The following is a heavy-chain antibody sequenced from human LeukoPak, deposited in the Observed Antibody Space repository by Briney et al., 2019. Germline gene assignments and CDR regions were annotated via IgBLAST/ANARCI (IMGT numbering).Heavy chain of an antibody. V-gene: IGHV3-23*01. D-gene: IGHD3-10*01. CDR3: AKRVVRGGEYFDY. CDR2: ISGSGGST. Sequence: GGSLRLSCVASGFTFSSHTMSWVRQAPGKGLEWVSAISGSGGSTYYPDSVKGRFTISRDNSKNTLYLQINSLRAEDTAVYYCAKRVVRGGEYFDYWGQGTLVTVSS. J-gene: IGHJ4*02. CDR1: GFTFSSHT.